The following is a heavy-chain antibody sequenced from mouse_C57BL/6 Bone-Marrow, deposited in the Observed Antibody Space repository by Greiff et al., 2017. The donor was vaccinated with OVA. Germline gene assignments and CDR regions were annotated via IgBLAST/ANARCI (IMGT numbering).Heavy chain of an antibody. CDR2: IDPENGDT. CDR3: ARRYAMDY. V-gene: IGHV14-4*01. CDR1: GFNIKDDY. Sequence: EVQLQQSGAELVRPGASVKLSCTASGFNIKDDYMHWVKQRPEQGLEWIGWIDPENGDTEYASKFQGKATITADTSSNTAYLQLSSLTSEDSAVYYCARRYAMDYWGQGTSVTVSS. J-gene: IGHJ4*01.